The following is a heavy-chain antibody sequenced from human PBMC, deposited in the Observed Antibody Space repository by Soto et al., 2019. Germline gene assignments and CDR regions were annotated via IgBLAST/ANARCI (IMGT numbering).Heavy chain of an antibody. CDR1: GGSFSGYY. J-gene: IGHJ3*02. Sequence: QVQLQQWGAGLLKPSETLSLTCAVYGGSFSGYYWSWIRQPPGKGLEWIGEINHSGSTNYNPSLKSRVTISVETSKNQFSLKLSSVTAADTAVYYCASFRGSIWYYEREEDAFDIWGQGTMVTVSS. CDR2: INHSGST. V-gene: IGHV4-34*01. CDR3: ASFRGSIWYYEREEDAFDI. D-gene: IGHD6-13*01.